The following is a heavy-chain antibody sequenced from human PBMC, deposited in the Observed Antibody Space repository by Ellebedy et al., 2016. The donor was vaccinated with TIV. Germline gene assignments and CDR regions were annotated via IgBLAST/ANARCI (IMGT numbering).Heavy chain of an antibody. CDR1: GFTFNTYS. CDR2: ISSSSSYI. J-gene: IGHJ4*02. CDR3: ARTGYSSDWYASN. D-gene: IGHD6-19*01. Sequence: GESLKISCAASGFTFNTYSMNWVRQAPGKGLEWVSSISSSSSYIYYPDSVKGRFTISRDNAKNSLYLQMDSLRAEDTAVYYCARTGYSSDWYASNWGQGTLVTVSS. V-gene: IGHV3-21*06.